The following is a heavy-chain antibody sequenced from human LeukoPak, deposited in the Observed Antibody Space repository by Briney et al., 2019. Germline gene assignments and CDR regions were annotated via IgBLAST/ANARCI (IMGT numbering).Heavy chain of an antibody. CDR3: AYSSSWPPEGDY. CDR1: GGTFSSYA. CDR2: IIPIFGTA. Sequence: ASVKVSCKASGGTFSSYASSWVRQAPGQELEWMGGIIPIFGTANYAQKFQGRVTITADESTSTAYMELSSLRSEDTAVYYCAYSSSWPPEGDYWGQGTLVTVSS. J-gene: IGHJ4*02. D-gene: IGHD6-13*01. V-gene: IGHV1-69*13.